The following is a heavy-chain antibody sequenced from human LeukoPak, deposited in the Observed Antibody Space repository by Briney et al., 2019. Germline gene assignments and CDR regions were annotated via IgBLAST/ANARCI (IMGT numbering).Heavy chain of an antibody. CDR2: ISGNGVGT. CDR3: AKDLAWGLDY. Sequence: GGSLRLSCAASGFTFSIHWMTWVRQAPGKGLEWVSAISGNGVGTYYADSVKGRFTISRDNSKNTLYLQMNNLRAEDTAVYYCAKDLAWGLDYWGQGTPVTVSS. CDR1: GFTFSIHW. D-gene: IGHD7-27*01. V-gene: IGHV3-23*01. J-gene: IGHJ4*02.